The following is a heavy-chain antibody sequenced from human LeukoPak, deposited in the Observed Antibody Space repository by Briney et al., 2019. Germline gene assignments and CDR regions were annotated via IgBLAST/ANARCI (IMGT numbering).Heavy chain of an antibody. CDR2: ISGGST. Sequence: PGGSLRPSCAASGFTVSSNEMSWVRQAPGKGLEWVSSISGGSTYYADSRKGRFTISRDNSKNTLHLQMNSLRAEDTAVYYCARGYYYDSSGYPYWGQGTLVTVSS. J-gene: IGHJ4*02. CDR3: ARGYYYDSSGYPY. CDR1: GFTVSSNE. V-gene: IGHV3-38-3*01. D-gene: IGHD3-22*01.